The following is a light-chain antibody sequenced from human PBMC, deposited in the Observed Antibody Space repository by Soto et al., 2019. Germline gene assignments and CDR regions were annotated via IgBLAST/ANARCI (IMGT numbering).Light chain of an antibody. CDR2: AAS. CDR1: QGISSY. J-gene: IGKJ3*01. CDR3: QQVNSYPFS. V-gene: IGKV1-9*01. Sequence: IQLTQSPSSLSASVGDRVTIACRASQGISSYLAWYQQKAGKAPKLLIYAASTLQSGVPSWFSGSGSGTALTLTTGSLQLEDFATYYCQQVNSYPFSFGPGTKVYMK.